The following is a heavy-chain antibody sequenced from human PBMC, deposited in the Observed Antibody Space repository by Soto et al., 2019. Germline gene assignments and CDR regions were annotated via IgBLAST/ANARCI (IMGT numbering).Heavy chain of an antibody. CDR3: IMVVAADYYYYGMDV. V-gene: IGHV1-69*02. J-gene: IGHJ6*02. D-gene: IGHD2-15*01. Sequence: SVKVSCKASGGTFSSYTISWVRQAPGQGLEWMGRIIPILGIANYAQKFQGRVTITADKSTSTAYMELSSLRSEDTAVYYCIMVVAADYYYYGMDVWGQGTTVTVS. CDR2: IIPILGIA. CDR1: GGTFSSYT.